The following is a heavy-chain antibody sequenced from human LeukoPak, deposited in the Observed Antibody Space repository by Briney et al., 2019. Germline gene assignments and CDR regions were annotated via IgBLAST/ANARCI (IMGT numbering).Heavy chain of an antibody. J-gene: IGHJ4*02. CDR2: IYYSGST. V-gene: IGHV4-59*01. Sequence: SETLSLTCTVSGGSISSYYWSWIRQPPGRGLEWIGYIYYSGSTNYNPSLKSRVTISVDTSKNQFSLKLSSVTAADTAVYYCARVTPAAFDYWGQGTLVTVSS. D-gene: IGHD2-2*01. CDR3: ARVTPAAFDY. CDR1: GGSISSYY.